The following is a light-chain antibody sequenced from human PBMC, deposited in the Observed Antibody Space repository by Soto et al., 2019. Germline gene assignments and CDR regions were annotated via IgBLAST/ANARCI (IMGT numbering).Light chain of an antibody. Sequence: QMTQSPSSLSASVGDTVTITCRASQSISVHLNWYQQKGGKVPKLLIYAASNLYSGVPSRFSGSGSETDFALTISSLQPEDFATYYCQQSYITPYTFGQGTRLEIK. J-gene: IGKJ2*01. CDR3: QQSYITPYT. CDR2: AAS. CDR1: QSISVH. V-gene: IGKV1-39*01.